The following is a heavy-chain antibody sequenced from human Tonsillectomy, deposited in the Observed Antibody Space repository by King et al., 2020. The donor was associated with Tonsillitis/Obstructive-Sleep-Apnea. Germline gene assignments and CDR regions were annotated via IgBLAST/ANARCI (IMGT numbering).Heavy chain of an antibody. Sequence: VQLVESGGGLVKPGGSLRLSCAASGFTFSSYSMSWVRQAPGEGLEWVSSISSSSSYIYYADSLKCRFTISRDNAKNTLYLQMNSLRAEDTAVYYCARDVCSSTSCYPYYFDYWGQGTLVTVSS. CDR3: ARDVCSSTSCYPYYFDY. CDR2: ISSSSSYI. V-gene: IGHV3-21*01. D-gene: IGHD2-2*01. J-gene: IGHJ4*02. CDR1: GFTFSSYS.